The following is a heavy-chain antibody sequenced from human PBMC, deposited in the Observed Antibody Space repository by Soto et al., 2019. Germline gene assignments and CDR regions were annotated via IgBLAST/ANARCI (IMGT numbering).Heavy chain of an antibody. Sequence: GGSLRLSCAASGFTFSSYWMSWVRQAPGKGLEWVANIKEDGSEKYYVDSVKGRFTISRDNAKNSLFLQMNSLKAEDTAVYYCVRVGRLGGYWGQGTLVTVSS. CDR1: GFTFSSYW. CDR2: IKEDGSEK. J-gene: IGHJ4*02. D-gene: IGHD3-16*01. V-gene: IGHV3-7*03. CDR3: VRVGRLGGY.